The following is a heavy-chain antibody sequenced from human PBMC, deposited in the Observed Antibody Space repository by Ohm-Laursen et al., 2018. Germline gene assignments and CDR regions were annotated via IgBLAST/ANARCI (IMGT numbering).Heavy chain of an antibody. J-gene: IGHJ5*02. Sequence: TLSLTCTVSGGSISSYYWSWIRQPPGKGLEWIGYIYYSGSTNYNPSLKSRVTISVDTSKNQFSLKLSSVTAADTAVYYCARGRGEDYDFWSGYPGWFDPWGQGTLVTVSS. D-gene: IGHD3-3*01. CDR1: GGSISSYY. CDR3: ARGRGEDYDFWSGYPGWFDP. V-gene: IGHV4-59*01. CDR2: IYYSGST.